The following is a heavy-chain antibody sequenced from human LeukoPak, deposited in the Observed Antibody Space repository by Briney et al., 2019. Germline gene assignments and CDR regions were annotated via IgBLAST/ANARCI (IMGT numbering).Heavy chain of an antibody. CDR3: AKEEEIFGVSYYGMDV. J-gene: IGHJ6*04. D-gene: IGHD3-3*01. Sequence: GGSLRLSCAASAPTSLNYATHGVRQVPRKGRERVAVISYDGRKKYTAHPAKVRFTISRDNSKDTLYLQMNSVRAEDTAVYYCAKEEEIFGVSYYGMDVWGEGTTVSVSS. V-gene: IGHV3-30*14. CDR1: APTSLNYA. CDR2: ISYDGRKK.